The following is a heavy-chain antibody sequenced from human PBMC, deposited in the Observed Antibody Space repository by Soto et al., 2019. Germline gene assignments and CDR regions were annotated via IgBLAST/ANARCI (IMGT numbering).Heavy chain of an antibody. CDR2: INHSGST. D-gene: IGHD6-13*01. Sequence: WETLSPTCAVYGGSFSGYYWSWIRQPPGKGLEWIGEINHSGSTNYNPSLKSRVTISVDTSKNQFSLKLSSVTAADTAVYYCARARETSRSWYAGDWFDPWGQGTLVTLSS. CDR3: ARARETSRSWYAGDWFDP. CDR1: GGSFSGYY. V-gene: IGHV4-34*01. J-gene: IGHJ5*02.